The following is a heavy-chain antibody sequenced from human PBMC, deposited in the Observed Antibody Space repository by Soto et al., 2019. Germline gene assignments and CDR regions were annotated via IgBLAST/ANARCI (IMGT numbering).Heavy chain of an antibody. D-gene: IGHD2-2*01. CDR3: SSRITDAPT. J-gene: IGHJ5*02. CDR2: IYHSGST. CDR1: GGSISSGGYS. Sequence: SETLSLTCAVSGGSISSGGYSWSWIRQPPGKGLEWIGYIYHSGSTYYNPSLKSRVTISVDRSKKQFSLNLSSVTAADTAVYYCSSRITDAPTWGQGTLVTVSS. V-gene: IGHV4-30-2*01.